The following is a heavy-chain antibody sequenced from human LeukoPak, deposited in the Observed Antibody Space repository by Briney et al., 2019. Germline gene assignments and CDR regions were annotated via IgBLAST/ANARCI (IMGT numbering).Heavy chain of an antibody. CDR2: ISGSGGST. CDR3: ARGDSPDY. D-gene: IGHD2-21*02. V-gene: IGHV3-23*01. CDR1: GFTFSSYG. Sequence: GGTLRLSCAASGFTFSSYGMSWVRQAPGKGLEWVSAISGSGGSTYYADSVKGRFTISRDNSKNTLYLQMNSLRAEDTALYYCARGDSPDYWGQGTLVTVSS. J-gene: IGHJ4*02.